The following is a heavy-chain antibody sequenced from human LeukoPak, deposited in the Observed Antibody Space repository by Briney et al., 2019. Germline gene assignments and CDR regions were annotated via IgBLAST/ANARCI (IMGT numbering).Heavy chain of an antibody. Sequence: PGGSLRLSCAASGFTVSSHYMSWVRQAPGKGLEWVSVIYSGGSTYYADSVKGRFTISRDNSKNTLYLQMNSLRAEDTAVYYCARAGDYGDSRHYYYYYGMDVWGQGTTVTVSS. CDR1: GFTVSSHY. CDR2: IYSGGST. J-gene: IGHJ6*02. V-gene: IGHV3-66*01. CDR3: ARAGDYGDSRHYYYYYGMDV. D-gene: IGHD4-17*01.